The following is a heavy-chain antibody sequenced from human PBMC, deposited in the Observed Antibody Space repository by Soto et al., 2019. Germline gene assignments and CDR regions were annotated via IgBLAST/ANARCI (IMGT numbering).Heavy chain of an antibody. CDR1: GVTFSSYT. CDR2: ISSSGGST. CDR3: AKGGGDY. V-gene: IGHV3-23*01. Sequence: EVQLLESGGGLVQPGGSLRLSCAASGVTFSSYTMSWVRQGPGKGLEWVSGISSSGGSTVYADSVKGRFTISRDNFKNTLYLQMNSLRAEDTAVYYCAKGGGDYWGQGTPVTVSS. D-gene: IGHD3-10*01. J-gene: IGHJ4*02.